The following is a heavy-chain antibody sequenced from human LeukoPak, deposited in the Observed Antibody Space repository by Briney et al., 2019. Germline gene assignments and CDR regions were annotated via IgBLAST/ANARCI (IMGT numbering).Heavy chain of an antibody. V-gene: IGHV3-66*01. CDR2: IYSGGST. CDR3: ARGTWATLYYYYMDV. Sequence: GGSLRLSCAASGFTVSSNYMSWVRQAPGKGLEWVSVIYSGGSTYYADSVKGRFTISRDKSKNTLYLQLNSLRAEDTAVYYCARGTWATLYYYYMDVWGKGTTVTVSS. J-gene: IGHJ6*03. D-gene: IGHD5-24*01. CDR1: GFTVSSNY.